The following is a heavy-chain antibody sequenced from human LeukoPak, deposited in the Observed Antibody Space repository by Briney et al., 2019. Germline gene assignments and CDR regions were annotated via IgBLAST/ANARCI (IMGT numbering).Heavy chain of an antibody. J-gene: IGHJ4*02. CDR1: GFTFSHYA. Sequence: GGSLRLSCIGSGFTFSHYALAWVRQAPGKGLEWVAVISYDGSNKYYADSVKGRFTISRDNSKNTLYLQMNSLRAEDTAVYYCAREIRYSSSSPYFDYWGQGTLVTVSS. CDR3: AREIRYSSSSPYFDY. D-gene: IGHD6-6*01. CDR2: ISYDGSNK. V-gene: IGHV3-30-3*01.